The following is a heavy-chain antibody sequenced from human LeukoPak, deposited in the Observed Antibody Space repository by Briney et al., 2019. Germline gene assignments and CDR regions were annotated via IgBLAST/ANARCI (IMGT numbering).Heavy chain of an antibody. CDR3: ARVPPYGSGRGYFDY. D-gene: IGHD3-10*01. Sequence: PSETLSLTCAVYGGSFSGYYWSWIRQTPGKGLEWIGEINHSGSTNYNPSLKSRVTISVDTSKNQFSLKLSSVTAADTAVYYCARVPPYGSGRGYFDYWGQGTLVTVSS. CDR1: GGSFSGYY. J-gene: IGHJ4*02. CDR2: INHSGST. V-gene: IGHV4-34*01.